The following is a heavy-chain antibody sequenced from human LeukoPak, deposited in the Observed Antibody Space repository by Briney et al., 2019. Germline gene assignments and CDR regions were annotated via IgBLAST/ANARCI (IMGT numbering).Heavy chain of an antibody. CDR3: ARDPMNRRFDY. V-gene: IGHV4-59*01. J-gene: IGHJ4*02. D-gene: IGHD3-22*01. CDR2: IYYSGST. Sequence: SEALSLTCTVSGGSISSYYWSWIRQPPGKGLEWIGYIYYSGSTNYNPSLKSRVTISVDTSKNQFSLKLSSVTAADTAVYYCARDPMNRRFDYWGQGTLVTVSS. CDR1: GGSISSYY.